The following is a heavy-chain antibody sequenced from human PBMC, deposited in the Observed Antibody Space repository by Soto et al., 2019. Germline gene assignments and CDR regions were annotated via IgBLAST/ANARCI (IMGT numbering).Heavy chain of an antibody. CDR3: ARAGRTIIMMLRGVSGWSDP. J-gene: IGHJ5*02. CDR1: GGSFSGYY. CDR2: INHSGST. V-gene: IGHV4-34*01. Sequence: QVQLQQWGAGLLKPSETLSLTCAVYGGSFSGYYWSWIRQPPGKGLEWIGEINHSGSTNYNPSLKRRVTMSVDTSKNQFYLKLSSVTAADTAVYYCARAGRTIIMMLRGVSGWSDPWGQGTLVTVS. D-gene: IGHD3-10*01.